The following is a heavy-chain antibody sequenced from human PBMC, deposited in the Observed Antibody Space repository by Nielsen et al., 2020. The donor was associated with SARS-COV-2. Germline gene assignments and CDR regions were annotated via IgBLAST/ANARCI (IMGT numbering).Heavy chain of an antibody. J-gene: IGHJ4*02. CDR1: GFTFSNYG. CDR3: AKAGVMITFGGDVDYFES. D-gene: IGHD3-16*01. Sequence: GESLKISCAAYGFTFSNYGMHWVRQAPGKGLEWVAAISYDGSNIYYAASVKGRSTISRDSSRNTLNLHMNSLRAEDTAVYHCAKAGVMITFGGDVDYFESWGQGTLVTVSS. V-gene: IGHV3-30*18. CDR2: ISYDGSNI.